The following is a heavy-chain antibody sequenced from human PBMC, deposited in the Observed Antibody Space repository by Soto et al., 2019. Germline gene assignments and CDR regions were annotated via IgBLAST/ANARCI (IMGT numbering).Heavy chain of an antibody. CDR1: GGSISSYY. J-gene: IGHJ4*02. CDR3: ARHLGNY. Sequence: QVQLQESGPGLVKPSETLSLTCTVSGGSISSYYWSWIRQPPGKGLEWIGYIYYSGSTNYNPSLKSRVTISVDTSKNQFSLKLSSVTAADTAVYYCARHLGNYWGQGTLVTVSS. CDR2: IYYSGST. V-gene: IGHV4-59*08.